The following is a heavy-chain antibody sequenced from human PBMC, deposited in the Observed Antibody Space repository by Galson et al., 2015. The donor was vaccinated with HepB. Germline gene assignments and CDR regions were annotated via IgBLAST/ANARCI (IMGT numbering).Heavy chain of an antibody. D-gene: IGHD3-9*01. CDR1: GFTFSSYA. CDR3: ARGSGYYDILTGTTPFDY. J-gene: IGHJ4*02. CDR2: ISYDGSNK. Sequence: SLRLSCAASGFTFSSYAMHWVRQAPGKGLEWVAVISYDGSNKYYADSVKGRFTISRDNSKNTLYLQMNSLRAEDTAVYYCARGSGYYDILTGTTPFDYWGQGTLVTVSS. V-gene: IGHV3-30-3*01.